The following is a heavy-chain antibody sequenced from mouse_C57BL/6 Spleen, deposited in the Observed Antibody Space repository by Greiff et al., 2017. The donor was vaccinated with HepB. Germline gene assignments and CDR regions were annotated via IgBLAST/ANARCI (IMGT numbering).Heavy chain of an antibody. CDR3: TRDIDYYGSSYGSFDY. V-gene: IGHV6-6*01. CDR2: IRNKANNHAT. J-gene: IGHJ2*01. Sequence: EVKLEESGGGLVQPGGSMKLSCAASGFTFSDAWMDWVRQSPEKGLEWVAEIRNKANNHATYYAVSVKGRFTISRDDSKSSVYLQMNSLRAEDTGIYYCTRDIDYYGSSYGSFDYWGQGTTLTVSS. CDR1: GFTFSDAW. D-gene: IGHD1-1*01.